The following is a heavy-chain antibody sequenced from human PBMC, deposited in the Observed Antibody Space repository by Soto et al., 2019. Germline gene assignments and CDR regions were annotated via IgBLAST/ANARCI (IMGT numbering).Heavy chain of an antibody. V-gene: IGHV3-33*01. CDR1: GFTFSSYG. D-gene: IGHD2-2*01. J-gene: IGHJ4*02. CDR2: IWYDGSNK. CDR3: ARDPGVPAALDY. Sequence: GGSLRLSCAASGFTFSSYGMHWVRQAPGKGLEWVAVIWYDGSNKYYADSVKGRFTISRDNSKNTLYLQMNSLRAEDTALYYCARDPGVPAALDYWGQGTLVTVSS.